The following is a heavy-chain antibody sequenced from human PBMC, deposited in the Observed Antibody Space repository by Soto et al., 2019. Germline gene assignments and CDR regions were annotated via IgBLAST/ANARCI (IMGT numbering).Heavy chain of an antibody. Sequence: PGGSLRLSCAASGFTFSSYGMHWVRQAPGKGLEWVAVISYDGSNKYCADSVKGRFTISRDNSKNTLYLQMNSLRAEDTAVYYCAKAMVVVTAISGGGGFDKWGRGTLVT. CDR1: GFTFSSYG. D-gene: IGHD2-21*02. CDR3: AKAMVVVTAISGGGGFDK. CDR2: ISYDGSNK. V-gene: IGHV3-30*18. J-gene: IGHJ3*02.